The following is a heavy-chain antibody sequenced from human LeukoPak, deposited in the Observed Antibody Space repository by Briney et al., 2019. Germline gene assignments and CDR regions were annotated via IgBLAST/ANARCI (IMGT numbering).Heavy chain of an antibody. Sequence: GASVKVSCKASGGTFSSYAISWVRQAPGQGLEWMGWISAYNGNTNYAQKLQGRVTMTTDTSTSTAYMELRSLRSDDTAVYYCARRGYSGYDYSTQFDYWGQGTLVTVSS. CDR2: ISAYNGNT. J-gene: IGHJ4*02. CDR1: GGTFSSYA. V-gene: IGHV1-18*01. CDR3: ARRGYSGYDYSTQFDY. D-gene: IGHD5-12*01.